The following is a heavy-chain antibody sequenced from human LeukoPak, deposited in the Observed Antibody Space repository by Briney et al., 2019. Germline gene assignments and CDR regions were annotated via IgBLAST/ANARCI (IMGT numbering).Heavy chain of an antibody. D-gene: IGHD3-10*01. CDR1: GYTFTSYD. CDR2: MNPNSGNT. Sequence: ASVKVSCKASGYTFTSYDINWVRQATGQGLEWMGWMNPNSGNTGYAQKFQGRVTMTRDTSISTAYMELSRLRSDDTAVYYCARELTSGSDAFDIWGQGTMVTVSS. J-gene: IGHJ3*02. CDR3: ARELTSGSDAFDI. V-gene: IGHV1-8*01.